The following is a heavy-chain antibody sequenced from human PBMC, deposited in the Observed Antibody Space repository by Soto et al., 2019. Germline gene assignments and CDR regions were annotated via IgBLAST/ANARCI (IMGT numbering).Heavy chain of an antibody. J-gene: IGHJ4*02. D-gene: IGHD1-7*01. CDR1: GGSISSYY. CDR3: ARVLVGNEAATTGDYFDY. CDR2: IYTSGST. Sequence: SETLSLTCTVSGGSISSYYWSWIRQPAGKGLEWIGRIYTSGSTNYNPSLKSRVTMSVDTSKNQFSLKLSSVTAADTAVYYCARVLVGNEAATTGDYFDYWGQGTLVTVSS. V-gene: IGHV4-4*07.